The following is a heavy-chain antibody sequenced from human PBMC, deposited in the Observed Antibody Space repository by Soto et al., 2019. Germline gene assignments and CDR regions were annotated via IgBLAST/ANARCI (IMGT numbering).Heavy chain of an antibody. CDR2: ISAYNGNT. CDR1: GYTFTSYG. CDR3: ARDGSSSWHTKSEGRAVRFYYYGMDV. D-gene: IGHD6-13*01. Sequence: ASVKVSCKASGYTFTSYGISSVRQAPGQGLEWMGWISAYNGNTNYAQKLQGRVTMTTDTSTSTAYMELRSLRSDDTAVYYCARDGSSSWHTKSEGRAVRFYYYGMDVWGQGTTVTVSS. V-gene: IGHV1-18*01. J-gene: IGHJ6*02.